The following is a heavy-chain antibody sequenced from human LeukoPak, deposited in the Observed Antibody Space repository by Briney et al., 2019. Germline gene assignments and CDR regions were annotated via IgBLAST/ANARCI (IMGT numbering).Heavy chain of an antibody. CDR3: VRDFLGESGAGGY. CDR1: TFTFSSYI. CDR2: ISPSGNSK. D-gene: IGHD3-10*01. V-gene: IGHV3-21*01. Sequence: GGSLRLSCATSTFTFSSYIMNWVRQAPGKGLEWVSSISPSGNSKYHADSVKGRFTISRDNAENSLYMQMNSLRAEDTGVYYCVRDFLGESGAGGYWGQGTLVTVSS. J-gene: IGHJ4*02.